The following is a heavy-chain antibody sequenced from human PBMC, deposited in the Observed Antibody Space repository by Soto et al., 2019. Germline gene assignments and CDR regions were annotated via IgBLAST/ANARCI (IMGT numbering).Heavy chain of an antibody. CDR2: ISSSSSYI. V-gene: IGHV3-21*03. J-gene: IGHJ6*02. Sequence: GGSLRLSCAASGFTFSSYSMNWVRQAPGKGLEWVSSISSSSSYIYYADSVKGRFTISRDNAKNSLYLQMNSLRAEDTAVYYCARDQGGYDFIDYYYGMGVWGQGTTVTVSS. D-gene: IGHD5-12*01. CDR3: ARDQGGYDFIDYYYGMGV. CDR1: GFTFSSYS.